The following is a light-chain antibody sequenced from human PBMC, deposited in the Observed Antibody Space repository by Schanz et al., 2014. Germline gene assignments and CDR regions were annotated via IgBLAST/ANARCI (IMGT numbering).Light chain of an antibody. CDR3: AAWDDSLNGWV. CDR1: NSNIGSNA. Sequence: QSVLTQPPSASGTPGQRVTISCSGSNSNIGSNAVSWYQQLPGTAPKLLIYSNNQRPSGVPDRFSGSKSGTSASLAISGLQPEDESDYYCAAWDDSLNGWVFGGGTKVTVL. V-gene: IGLV1-44*01. J-gene: IGLJ3*02. CDR2: SNN.